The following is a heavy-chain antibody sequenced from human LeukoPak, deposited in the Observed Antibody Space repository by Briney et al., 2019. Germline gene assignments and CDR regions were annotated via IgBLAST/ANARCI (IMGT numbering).Heavy chain of an antibody. CDR1: GYSISSGYY. Sequence: SETLSLTCTVSGYSISSGYYWGWIRQPPGKGLEWIGSIHHSGSTYYNPSLKSRVTISVDTSKNQFSPKLSSVTAADTAVYYCARDSNYYDSSGYYPINDAFDIWGQGTMVTVSS. V-gene: IGHV4-38-2*02. CDR2: IHHSGST. D-gene: IGHD3-22*01. CDR3: ARDSNYYDSSGYYPINDAFDI. J-gene: IGHJ3*02.